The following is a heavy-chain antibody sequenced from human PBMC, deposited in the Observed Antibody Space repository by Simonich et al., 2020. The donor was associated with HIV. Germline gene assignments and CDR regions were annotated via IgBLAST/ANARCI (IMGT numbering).Heavy chain of an antibody. V-gene: IGHV3-7*01. Sequence: EVQLVESGGGLVQPGGSLRLSCAASGFTFSNHGMTWVRQSPGKGLGWVAYRNQDGSQKYDVDSVKGRFTISRDNAKNLLYLQMDSLRVEDTAVYYCARGWDGSSSSLDDYWGQGTLVTVSS. CDR1: GFTFSNHG. J-gene: IGHJ4*02. D-gene: IGHD6-6*01. CDR3: ARGWDGSSSSLDDY. CDR2: RNQDGSQK.